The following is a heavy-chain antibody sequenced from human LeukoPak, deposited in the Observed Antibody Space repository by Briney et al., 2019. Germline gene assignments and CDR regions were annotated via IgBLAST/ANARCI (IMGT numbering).Heavy chain of an antibody. CDR1: GGSISGYY. CDR3: TRSDYSGSGTYTDLDAFDI. J-gene: IGHJ3*02. Sequence: PSETLSLTCTVSGGSISGYYWGWIRQPPGKSLEWIGYISYSGSANYNPSLKSRVTVSLDTSKNQFSLKLSSVTAADSALYYCTRSDYSGSGTYTDLDAFDIWGQGTMVTVSS. V-gene: IGHV4-59*01. CDR2: ISYSGSA. D-gene: IGHD3-10*01.